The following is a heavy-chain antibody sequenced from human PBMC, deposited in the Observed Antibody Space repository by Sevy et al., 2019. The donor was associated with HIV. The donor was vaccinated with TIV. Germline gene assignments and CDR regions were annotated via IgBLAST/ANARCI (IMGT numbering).Heavy chain of an antibody. D-gene: IGHD5-18*01. CDR2: ISSSSSTI. Sequence: GGSLRLSCAASGFTFSSYSMNWVRQAPGKGLEWVSYISSSSSTIYYADSVKGRFTISRDNAKNSLYLQMNSLRAEDTAVYYCARDYRNMVTGLGYWGQGTLVTVSS. CDR3: ARDYRNMVTGLGY. CDR1: GFTFSSYS. J-gene: IGHJ4*02. V-gene: IGHV3-48*04.